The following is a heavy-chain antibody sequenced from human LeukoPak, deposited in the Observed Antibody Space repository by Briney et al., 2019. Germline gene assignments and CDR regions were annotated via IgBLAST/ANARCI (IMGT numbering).Heavy chain of an antibody. CDR3: ARWATNYDHGHAFDI. CDR1: GGSISSGDYY. Sequence: SETLSLTCTVSGGSISSGDYYWSWIRQPPGKGLEWIGYIYHSGSTDYNPSLKSRVTISVDTSKNQFSLKLSSVTAADTAVYYCARWATNYDHGHAFDIWGQGTMVTVSS. J-gene: IGHJ3*02. D-gene: IGHD3-16*01. V-gene: IGHV4-30-4*08. CDR2: IYHSGST.